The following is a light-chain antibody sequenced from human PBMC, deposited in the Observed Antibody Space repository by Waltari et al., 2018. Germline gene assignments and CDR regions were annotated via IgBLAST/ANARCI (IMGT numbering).Light chain of an antibody. J-gene: IGLJ2*01. CDR3: QTWDTGTHVV. Sequence: QVVLTQSPSASASLGASVKLTCTLSSGHSSYAIAWHQQQPEKGPRYLMKFSSAGSHQKGDGIPDRFSGSSSGTERYLTISSVQSEDEADYYCQTWDTGTHVVFGGGTKLTVL. V-gene: IGLV4-69*01. CDR2: FSSAGSH. CDR1: SGHSSYA.